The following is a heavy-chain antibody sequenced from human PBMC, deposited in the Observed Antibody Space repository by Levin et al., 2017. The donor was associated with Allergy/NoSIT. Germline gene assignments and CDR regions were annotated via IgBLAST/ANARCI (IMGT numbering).Heavy chain of an antibody. V-gene: IGHV3-23*01. CDR1: GFTFSSYP. CDR2: ISGSSDTT. Sequence: PGGSLRLSCAASGFTFSSYPMTWVRQAPGKGLEWVSVISGSSDTTYYADSVKGRFTISRDNSKNTLYLQMNTLRAEDTAIYYCAKKSIGQYPFDYWGQGTLVTVSS. CDR3: AKKSIGQYPFDY. J-gene: IGHJ4*02. D-gene: IGHD2-15*01.